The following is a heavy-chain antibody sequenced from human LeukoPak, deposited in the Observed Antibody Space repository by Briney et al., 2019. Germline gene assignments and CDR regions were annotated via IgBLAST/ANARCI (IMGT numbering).Heavy chain of an antibody. CDR1: GASISSSY. CDR2: IYYSGTT. Sequence: PSETLSLTCTVSGASISSSYWGWIRQPPGKELEWIAYIYYSGTTNYNPSLKSRVTISVDTSKNQFSLKLSSVTAADTAVYYCARDWVSGGYYYGMDVWGQGTTVTVSS. J-gene: IGHJ6*02. CDR3: ARDWVSGGYYYGMDV. V-gene: IGHV4-59*01. D-gene: IGHD1-26*01.